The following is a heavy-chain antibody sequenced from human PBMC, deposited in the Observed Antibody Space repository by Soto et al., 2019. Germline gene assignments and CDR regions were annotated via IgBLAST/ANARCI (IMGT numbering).Heavy chain of an antibody. CDR3: ARNSGYDFRIYYYYYYYMDV. CDR1: GFTFSSYA. D-gene: IGHD5-12*01. V-gene: IGHV3-23*01. J-gene: IGHJ6*03. Sequence: PGGSLRLSCAASGFTFSSYAMSCVRQAPGKGLEWVSAISGSGGSTYYADSVKGRFTISRDNSKNTLYLQMNSLRAEDTAVYYCARNSGYDFRIYYYYYYYMDVWGKGTTVTVSS. CDR2: ISGSGGST.